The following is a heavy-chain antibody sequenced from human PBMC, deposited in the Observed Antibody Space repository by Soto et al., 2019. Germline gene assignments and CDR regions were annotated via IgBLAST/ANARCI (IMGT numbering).Heavy chain of an antibody. CDR1: GFTFSSYA. J-gene: IGHJ5*02. D-gene: IGHD1-1*01. Sequence: EVQLLESGGGLVQPGGSLRLSCAASGFTFSSYAMSWVRQAPGKGLEWVSAISGSGGSTYYADSVKGRFTISRDNSKNTLYLQMNSLRAEDTAVYYCAKDVLSDVNWNNWFDPWGQGTMVTVSS. CDR3: AKDVLSDVNWNNWFDP. V-gene: IGHV3-23*01. CDR2: ISGSGGST.